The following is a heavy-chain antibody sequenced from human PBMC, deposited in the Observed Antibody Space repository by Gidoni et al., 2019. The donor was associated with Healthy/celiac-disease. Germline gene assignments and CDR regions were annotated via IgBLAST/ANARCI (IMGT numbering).Heavy chain of an antibody. J-gene: IGHJ1*01. D-gene: IGHD3-22*01. Sequence: QVQLVESGGGVVQPGRSLRLSCAASGFTFSSYAMHWVRQAPGKGLEWVAVISYDGSNKYYADSVKGRFTISRDNSKNTLYLQMNSLRAEDTAVYYCASPDSYYYDSSGYYLEYFQHWGQGTLVTVSS. CDR3: ASPDSYYYDSSGYYLEYFQH. V-gene: IGHV3-30-3*01. CDR1: GFTFSSYA. CDR2: ISYDGSNK.